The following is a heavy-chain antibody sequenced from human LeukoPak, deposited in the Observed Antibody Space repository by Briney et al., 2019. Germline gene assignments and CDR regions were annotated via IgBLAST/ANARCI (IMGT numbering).Heavy chain of an antibody. V-gene: IGHV3-11*01. CDR3: ARDDVNRGYYGSGSYCFDY. D-gene: IGHD3-10*01. CDR1: GFTFSDYY. CDR2: ISSSGSTI. J-gene: IGHJ4*02. Sequence: GGSLRLSCAASGFTFSDYYMSWIRQAPGKGLEWVSYISSSGSTIYYADSVKGRFTISRDNAKNSLYLQMNSLRAEDTAVYYCARDDVNRGYYGSGSYCFDYWGQGTLVTVSS.